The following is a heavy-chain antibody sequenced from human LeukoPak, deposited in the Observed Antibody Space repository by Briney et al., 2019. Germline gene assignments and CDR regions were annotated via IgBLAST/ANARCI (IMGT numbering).Heavy chain of an antibody. V-gene: IGHV1-18*04. CDR2: ISPYDGDT. CDR3: ARIRGGIHSNRDGFDN. Sequence: ASVRVSCKASGYTFTTNGVSWVRQAPGQGLEWLAWISPYDGDTNYIPDLQGTVTLSTDTSTSTAYMELTSLRSDDTAVYYWARIRGGIHSNRDGFDNWGQGTMVTVSS. CDR1: GYTFTTNG. J-gene: IGHJ3*02. D-gene: IGHD5-24*01.